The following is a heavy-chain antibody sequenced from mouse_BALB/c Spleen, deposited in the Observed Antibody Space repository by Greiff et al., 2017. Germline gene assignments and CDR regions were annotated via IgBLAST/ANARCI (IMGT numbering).Heavy chain of an antibody. Sequence: VQLQQSGPGLVKPSQSLSLTCTVTGYSITSDYAWNWIRQFPGNKLEWMGYISYSGSTSYNPSLKSRISITRDTSKNQFFLQLNSVTTEDTATYYCARWGTGFDYWGQGTTLTVSS. D-gene: IGHD3-3*01. V-gene: IGHV3-2*02. CDR3: ARWGTGFDY. CDR1: GYSITSDYA. CDR2: ISYSGST. J-gene: IGHJ2*01.